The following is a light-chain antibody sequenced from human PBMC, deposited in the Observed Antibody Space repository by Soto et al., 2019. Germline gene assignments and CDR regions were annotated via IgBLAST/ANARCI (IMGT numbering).Light chain of an antibody. J-gene: IGKJ3*01. Sequence: DIQMTQSPSSLSASAGDRVTITCRASQGISNNLAWYQQKPGKDPKLLIYDASSLQSGVPSRFSGSGSGTDFTLTISSLQPEDVATYYCQEWNSARGVTFGPGNKVDIK. CDR3: QEWNSARGVT. V-gene: IGKV1-27*01. CDR2: DAS. CDR1: QGISNN.